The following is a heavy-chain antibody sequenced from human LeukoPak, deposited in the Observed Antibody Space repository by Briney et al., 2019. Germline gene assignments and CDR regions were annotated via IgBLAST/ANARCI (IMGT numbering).Heavy chain of an antibody. CDR3: ARASSSWYTWFDP. CDR2: ISYSGST. V-gene: IGHV4-34*01. Sequence: SETLSLTCAAYGGSFSGYYWGWIRQSPGKGLEWIGSISYSGSTFYNPSLKSRVTISVDTSKNQFSLKLSSVTAADTAVYYCARASSSWYTWFDPWGQGTLVTVSS. J-gene: IGHJ5*02. CDR1: GGSFSGYY. D-gene: IGHD6-13*01.